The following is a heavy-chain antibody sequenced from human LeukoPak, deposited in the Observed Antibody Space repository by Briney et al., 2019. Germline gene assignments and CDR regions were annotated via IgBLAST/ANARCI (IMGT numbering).Heavy chain of an antibody. V-gene: IGHV1-2*02. Sequence: ASVKVSCKASGYTFTGYYMHWVRQAPGQGLEWMGWINPNSGGTNYAQKFQGRVTMTRDTSISTAYMELSRLRSDDTAVYYCARDHDPYYYYYYMDVWGKGTTVTVSS. J-gene: IGHJ6*03. CDR3: ARDHDPYYYYYYMDV. CDR2: INPNSGGT. CDR1: GYTFTGYY.